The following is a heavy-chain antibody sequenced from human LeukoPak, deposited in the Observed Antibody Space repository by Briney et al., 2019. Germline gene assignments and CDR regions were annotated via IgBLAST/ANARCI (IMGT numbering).Heavy chain of an antibody. J-gene: IGHJ4*02. D-gene: IGHD6-13*01. V-gene: IGHV4-59*01. CDR3: ARYISSGNDY. Sequence: KPSETLSLTCTVSGGSIRSYYWSWIRQPPGKGLEWIGYIYYSGSTNYNPSLKSRITISVDTSKNQFSLKLTSVTAADTAVYYCARYISSGNDYWGQGSLVTVSS. CDR1: GGSIRSYY. CDR2: IYYSGST.